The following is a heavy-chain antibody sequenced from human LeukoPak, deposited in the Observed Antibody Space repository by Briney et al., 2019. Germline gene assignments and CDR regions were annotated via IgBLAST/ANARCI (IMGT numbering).Heavy chain of an antibody. CDR2: INPNSGGT. V-gene: IGHV1-2*02. J-gene: IGHJ4*02. Sequence: SVKVSCKASGYTFTGYYMHWVRQAPGQGLEWMGWINPNSGGTNYAQKFQGRVTMTRDTSISTAYMELSRLRSEDTAVYYCAREPPNSYYFDYWGQGTLVTVSS. D-gene: IGHD2/OR15-2a*01. CDR1: GYTFTGYY. CDR3: AREPPNSYYFDY.